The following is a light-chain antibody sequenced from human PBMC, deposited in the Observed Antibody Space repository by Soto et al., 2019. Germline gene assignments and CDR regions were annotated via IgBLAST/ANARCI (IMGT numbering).Light chain of an antibody. V-gene: IGLV1-40*01. CDR2: GNN. CDR1: SSNIGADYD. J-gene: IGLJ1*01. Sequence: QSVLTQPPSVSGAPGQRVTISCTGSSSNIGADYDVHWYQHLPETAPKLLIFGNNNRPSGVPDRFSGSKSGTSASLAITGLQAEDEADYYCQCYDSSLSGYVFGTGTKLTVL. CDR3: QCYDSSLSGYV.